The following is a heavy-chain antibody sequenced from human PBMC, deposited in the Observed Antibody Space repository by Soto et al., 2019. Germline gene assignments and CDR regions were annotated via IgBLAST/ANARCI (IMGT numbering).Heavy chain of an antibody. CDR3: ASKLGQLEVITPGHYYYGMDV. J-gene: IGHJ6*02. CDR2: IIPIFGTA. D-gene: IGHD3-22*01. V-gene: IGHV1-69*13. CDR1: GGTFSSYA. Sequence: SVKVSCKASGGTFSSYAISWVRQAPGQGLEWMGGIIPIFGTANYAQKFQGRVTITADESTSTAYMELSSLRSEDTAVYYCASKLGQLEVITPGHYYYGMDVWGQVTTVTVSS.